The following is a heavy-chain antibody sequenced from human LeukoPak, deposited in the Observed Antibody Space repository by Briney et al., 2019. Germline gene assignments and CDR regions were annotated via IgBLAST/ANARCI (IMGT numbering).Heavy chain of an antibody. CDR3: TRKSGGSQKKMDDWFDP. Sequence: GGSLRLSCAASGFTFSSYAMHWVRQAPDKGLEYVAVISNDGTYKYYGASVKGRFTISRDNSKNTLYLQMDSLRSEDTAVYSCTRKSGGSQKKMDDWFDPWGQGTLVIVSS. CDR2: ISNDGTYK. CDR1: GFTFSSYA. J-gene: IGHJ5*02. D-gene: IGHD3-10*01. V-gene: IGHV3-30*04.